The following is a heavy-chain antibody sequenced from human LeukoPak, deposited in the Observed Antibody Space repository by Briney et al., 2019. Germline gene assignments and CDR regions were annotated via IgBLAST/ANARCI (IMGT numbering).Heavy chain of an antibody. Sequence: PSETLSLTCTVSGGSISSYYWSWIRQPAGKGLEWIGRIYTSGSNNYNPSLKSRVTMSVDTSKNQFSLKLSSVTAADTAVYYCARDSRLHYDILTGYYDNYWYFDLWGRGTLVTVSS. CDR3: ARDSRLHYDILTGYYDNYWYFDL. D-gene: IGHD3-9*01. V-gene: IGHV4-4*07. CDR1: GGSISSYY. CDR2: IYTSGSN. J-gene: IGHJ2*01.